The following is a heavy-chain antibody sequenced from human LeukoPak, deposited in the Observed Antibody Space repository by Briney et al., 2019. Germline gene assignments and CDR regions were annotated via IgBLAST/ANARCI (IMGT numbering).Heavy chain of an antibody. V-gene: IGHV3-30-3*01. J-gene: IGHJ4*02. CDR1: GFTFSSYA. CDR3: AKGAYDSSGYSYDY. Sequence: GRSLRLSCAASGFTFSSYAMHWVRQAPGKGLEWVAVISYDGSNKYYADSVKGRFTISRDNSENTLYLQMNSLRAEDTAVYYCAKGAYDSSGYSYDYWGQGTLVTVSS. CDR2: ISYDGSNK. D-gene: IGHD3-22*01.